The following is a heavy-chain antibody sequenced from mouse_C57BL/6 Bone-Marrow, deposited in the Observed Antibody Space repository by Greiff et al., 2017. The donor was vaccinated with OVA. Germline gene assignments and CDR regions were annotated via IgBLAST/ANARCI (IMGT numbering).Heavy chain of an antibody. J-gene: IGHJ2*01. D-gene: IGHD2-4*01. V-gene: IGHV1-75*01. CDR3: ARKGAIYYDYDGVFDY. CDR1: GYTFTDYY. CDR2: IFPGSGST. Sequence: VQLVESGPELVKPGASVKISCKASGYTFTDYYINWVKQRPGQGLEWIGWIFPGSGSTYYNEKFKGKATLTVDKSSSTAYMLLSSLTSEDSAVYFCARKGAIYYDYDGVFDYWGQGTTLTVSS.